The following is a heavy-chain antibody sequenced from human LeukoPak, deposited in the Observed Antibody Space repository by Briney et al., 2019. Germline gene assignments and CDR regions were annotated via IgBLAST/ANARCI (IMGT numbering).Heavy chain of an antibody. Sequence: PSETLSLTCAVSGYSISSGYYWGWIRQPPGKGLEWIGSIYHSGSTYYNPSLKSRVTISVDTSKNQFSLKLSSVTAADTAVYCCARSPDCSSTSCYRGIYYFDYWGQGTLVTVSS. CDR2: IYHSGST. CDR3: ARSPDCSSTSCYRGIYYFDY. D-gene: IGHD2-2*02. J-gene: IGHJ4*02. CDR1: GYSISSGYY. V-gene: IGHV4-38-2*01.